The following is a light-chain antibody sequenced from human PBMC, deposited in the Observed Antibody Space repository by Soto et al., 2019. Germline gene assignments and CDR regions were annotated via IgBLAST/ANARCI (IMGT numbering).Light chain of an antibody. CDR2: DAS. CDR1: QSVSNTY. J-gene: IGKJ2*01. Sequence: EIVLTQSPGTLSLSPGERATLSYRASQSVSNTYLTWYQQKPGQAPRLLIYDASTRATGIPDRFSGSGSGADFTLTINRLEPEDFAVYYCQHYGGSPPYTFGQGTKLEI. CDR3: QHYGGSPPYT. V-gene: IGKV3-20*01.